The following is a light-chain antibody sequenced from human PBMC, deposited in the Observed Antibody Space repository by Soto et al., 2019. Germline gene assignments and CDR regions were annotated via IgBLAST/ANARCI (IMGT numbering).Light chain of an antibody. V-gene: IGKV1-5*01. CDR2: DAS. CDR3: QQYNSYSAT. CDR1: QSISSW. J-gene: IGKJ2*01. Sequence: DIQMTQSPSTLSASVGDRVTITCRASQSISSWLAWYQQKPGKAPKLLIYDASSLESGVPSRFSGSGSETEFTLTISSLQPDDFATYYCQQYNSYSATFGQGTKLEIK.